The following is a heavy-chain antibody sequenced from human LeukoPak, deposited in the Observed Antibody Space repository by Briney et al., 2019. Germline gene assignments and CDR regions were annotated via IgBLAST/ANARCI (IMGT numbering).Heavy chain of an antibody. CDR3: AREGDIVVVPAAIDYYYYGMDV. CDR2: ISVYNGNT. J-gene: IGHJ6*02. V-gene: IGHV1-18*01. CDR1: GYTFTSYG. Sequence: ASVKVSCKASGYTFTSYGISWVRQAPGQGLEWMGWISVYNGNTNYAQKLQGRVTMTTDTSTSTAYMELRSLRSDDTAVYYCAREGDIVVVPAAIDYYYYGMDVWGQGTTVTVSS. D-gene: IGHD2-2*01.